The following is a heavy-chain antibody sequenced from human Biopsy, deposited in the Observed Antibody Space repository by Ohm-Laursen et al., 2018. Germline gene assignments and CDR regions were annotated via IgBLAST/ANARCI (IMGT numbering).Heavy chain of an antibody. CDR2: ISHTGYT. CDR1: GGSFTGHY. V-gene: IGHV4-59*11. CDR3: ARGSNEYGGLYFPH. Sequence: SDTLSLTCTVSGGSFTGHYWTWIRQPPGKGLEWIGHISHTGYTSYKSSLKSRVTISLDTSRKHFSLRLTSLAAADTAVYYCARGSNEYGGLYFPHWGQGILVTVSS. J-gene: IGHJ1*01. D-gene: IGHD4-23*01.